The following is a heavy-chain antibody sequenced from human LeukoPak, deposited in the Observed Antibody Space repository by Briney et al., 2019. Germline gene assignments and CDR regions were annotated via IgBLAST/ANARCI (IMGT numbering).Heavy chain of an antibody. Sequence: PGGSLRLSCATSGYTFSTYWMHWVRQAPGKGLEWVGRIKSKKDGETTDYAAPVKGRFSISRDDSKNILYLQMRSLKIEDTAAYYCITNQAYFYGSGTRGDNWGQGTLVTVSS. CDR1: GYTFSTYW. J-gene: IGHJ4*02. CDR2: IKSKKDGETT. D-gene: IGHD3-10*01. CDR3: ITNQAYFYGSGTRGDN. V-gene: IGHV3-15*07.